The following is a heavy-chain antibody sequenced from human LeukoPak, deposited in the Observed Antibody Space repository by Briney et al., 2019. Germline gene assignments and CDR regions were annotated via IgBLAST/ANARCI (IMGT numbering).Heavy chain of an antibody. Sequence: GGSLRLSCAAFGFTFSSYAMSWVRQAPGKGLEWVSAISGSGGSTYYADSVKGRFTISRDNSKNTLYLQMNSLRAEDTAVYYCAKKSYDFWSTFDYWGQGTLVTVSS. CDR2: ISGSGGST. CDR3: AKKSYDFWSTFDY. D-gene: IGHD3-3*01. V-gene: IGHV3-23*01. CDR1: GFTFSSYA. J-gene: IGHJ4*02.